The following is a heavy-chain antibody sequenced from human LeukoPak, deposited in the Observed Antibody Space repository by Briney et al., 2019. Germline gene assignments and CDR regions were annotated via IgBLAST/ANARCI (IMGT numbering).Heavy chain of an antibody. J-gene: IGHJ4*02. CDR1: GFAFSSYA. D-gene: IGHD3-22*01. CDR2: ISGSGGST. Sequence: GGSLRLSCAASGFAFSSYAMSWVRQAPGKGLEWVSAISGSGGSTYYADSVKGRFTISRDNSKNTLYLQMNSLRAEDTAVYYCAKDASGVVVAPQVFWGQGTLVTVSS. CDR3: AKDASGVVVAPQVF. V-gene: IGHV3-23*01.